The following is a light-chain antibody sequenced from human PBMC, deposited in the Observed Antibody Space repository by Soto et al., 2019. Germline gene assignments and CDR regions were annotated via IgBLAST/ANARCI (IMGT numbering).Light chain of an antibody. CDR3: QQYGNSPQT. CDR1: QGIRSY. V-gene: IGKV1-9*01. Sequence: TQLTQSPSSLSASVGDRVTITCRASQGIRSYLAWYQQKPGKAPKLLIYAASTLESGVPSRFSGSGSGTDFTLTISRLEPEDFAVYYCQQYGNSPQTFGQGTKVDIK. CDR2: AAS. J-gene: IGKJ1*01.